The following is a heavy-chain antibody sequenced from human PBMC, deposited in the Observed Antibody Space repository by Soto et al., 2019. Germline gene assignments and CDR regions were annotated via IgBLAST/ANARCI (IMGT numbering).Heavy chain of an antibody. CDR3: AKCSVGTVRTSGWCNWFDP. Sequence: EVRLLDSGGGLAQPGGSRRLSCAASGFTFSSSAMNWVRQAPGKGLEWVSSIRVGGGDTFYADSVRGRFTVSRDISRNPLYLRMNSLRAEDTAIYYCAKCSVGTVRTSGWCNWFDPWGQGTLVTVSS. CDR2: IRVGGGDT. CDR1: GFTFSSSA. J-gene: IGHJ5*02. V-gene: IGHV3-23*01. D-gene: IGHD6-19*01.